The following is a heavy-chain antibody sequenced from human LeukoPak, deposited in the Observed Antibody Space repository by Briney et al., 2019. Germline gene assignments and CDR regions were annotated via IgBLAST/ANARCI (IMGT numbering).Heavy chain of an antibody. V-gene: IGHV3-23*01. J-gene: IGHJ4*02. CDR2: VNADGGNT. Sequence: GGSLRLSCAASGFTFNNYRMSWVRQAPGKGLEWVSTVNADGGNTYYADSVKGRFTISRDNSKSTLILQMNSLRVEDTALYYCTRRVKYGGTWDHFADWGQGTLVTVSS. CDR3: TRRVKYGGTWDHFAD. D-gene: IGHD1-26*01. CDR1: GFTFNNYR.